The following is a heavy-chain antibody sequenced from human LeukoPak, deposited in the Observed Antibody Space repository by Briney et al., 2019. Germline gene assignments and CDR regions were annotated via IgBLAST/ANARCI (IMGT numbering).Heavy chain of an antibody. CDR2: IYHSGAT. CDR3: ARGQARLAWFDP. V-gene: IGHV4-38-2*02. D-gene: IGHD6-19*01. Sequence: SETLSLTCTVSGYSISSGYYWGWIRQPPGKGLEWIGTIYHSGATYYNPSLKSRVTMSVDTSKNQFSLRLRSVTAADTAVYYCARGQARLAWFDPWGQGTLVTVSS. J-gene: IGHJ5*02. CDR1: GYSISSGYY.